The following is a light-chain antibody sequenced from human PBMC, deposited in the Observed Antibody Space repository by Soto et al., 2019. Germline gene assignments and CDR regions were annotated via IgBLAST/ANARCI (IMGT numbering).Light chain of an antibody. CDR1: QSISRW. J-gene: IGKJ1*01. CDR3: HPYNRYPWT. Sequence: DLHISQSPTTLSASVGDRVTITCRASQSISRWLAWDQQKPGKPPKLLVYDASSLESGVPSRFSGSGSGPEFALTISSLPPDDGGTHYCHPYNRYPWTCGQGTKVE. V-gene: IGKV1-5*01. CDR2: DAS.